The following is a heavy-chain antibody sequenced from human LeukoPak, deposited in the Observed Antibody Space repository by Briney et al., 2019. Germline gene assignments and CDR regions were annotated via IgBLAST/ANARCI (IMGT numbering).Heavy chain of an antibody. CDR3: ARSLYGDPNWFDP. J-gene: IGHJ5*02. Sequence: ASVKVSCKASGDTFTGYYMHWVRQAPGQGLEWMGWINPNSGGTNYAQKFQGRVTMTRDTSISTAYMELSRLRSDDTAVYYCARSLYGDPNWFDPWGQGTLVTVSS. D-gene: IGHD4-17*01. CDR2: INPNSGGT. V-gene: IGHV1-2*02. CDR1: GDTFTGYY.